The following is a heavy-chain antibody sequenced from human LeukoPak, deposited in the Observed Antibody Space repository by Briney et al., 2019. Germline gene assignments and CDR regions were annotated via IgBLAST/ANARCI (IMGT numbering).Heavy chain of an antibody. CDR1: GYTFTSYG. J-gene: IGHJ3*02. V-gene: IGHV1-18*01. Sequence: GASVKVSCKASGYTFTSYGISWVRQAPGQGLEWMGWISAYNGNTNYAQKLQGRVTMTTDTSTSTAYMELRSLRSDDTAVYYCARLGYCSGGSCFVPFDIWGQGTMVTVSS. CDR3: ARLGYCSGGSCFVPFDI. D-gene: IGHD2-15*01. CDR2: ISAYNGNT.